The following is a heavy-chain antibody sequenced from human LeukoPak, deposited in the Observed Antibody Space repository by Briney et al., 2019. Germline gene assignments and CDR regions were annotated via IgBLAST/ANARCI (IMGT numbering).Heavy chain of an antibody. CDR2: VSGHGDTT. CDR1: GFSFTDYA. D-gene: IGHD6-19*01. Sequence: GGSLRLSCAASGFSFTDYAMSWARQPPGKGLEWVSAVSGHGDTTDYVDSVRGRFTISRDNSRNTVHLQIDSLRIEDTGVYYCARGSTAAAPGWVYWGHGTLVTVSS. CDR3: ARGSTAAAPGWVY. V-gene: IGHV3-23*01. J-gene: IGHJ4*01.